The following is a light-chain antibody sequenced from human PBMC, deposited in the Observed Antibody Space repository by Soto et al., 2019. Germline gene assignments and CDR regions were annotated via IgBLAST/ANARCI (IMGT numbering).Light chain of an antibody. V-gene: IGKV3-11*01. CDR2: DAS. CDR1: QRVSSY. CDR3: QQRSSWPYT. J-gene: IGKJ2*01. Sequence: EIVLTQSPATLSLSPGERATLYCRASQRVSSYLAWYQQKPGQAPRLLIYDASNRATGIPARFSGSGSGTAFPLTISSLEPEDFAVYYCQQRSSWPYTFGQGTKLEIK.